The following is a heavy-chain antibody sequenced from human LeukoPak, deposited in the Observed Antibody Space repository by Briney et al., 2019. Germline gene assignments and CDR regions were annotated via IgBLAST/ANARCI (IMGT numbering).Heavy chain of an antibody. CDR1: GGSISSSSYY. J-gene: IGHJ6*03. D-gene: IGHD3-3*01. CDR2: IYYSGST. CDR3: AREYDFWSGGYYYMDV. Sequence: SETLSLTCTVSGGSISSSSYYWGWIRQPPGKGLEWIGSIYYSGSTYYNPSLKSRVTISVDTSKNQFSLKLSSVTAADTAVYYCAREYDFWSGGYYYMDVWGKGTTVTVSS. V-gene: IGHV4-39*07.